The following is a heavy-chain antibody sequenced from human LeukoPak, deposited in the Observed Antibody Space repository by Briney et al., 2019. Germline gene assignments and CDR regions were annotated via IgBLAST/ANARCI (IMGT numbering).Heavy chain of an antibody. J-gene: IGHJ3*02. CDR2: IYYSGST. V-gene: IGHV4-59*01. D-gene: IGHD2-15*01. Sequence: SETLSLTCTVSGGSISSYYWSWIRQPPGKGLEWIGYIYYSGSTNYNPSLKSRVTISVDTSKNQFSLKLSSVTAADTAVYYCARGARVARGAFDIWGQGTMVTVCS. CDR1: GGSISSYY. CDR3: ARGARVARGAFDI.